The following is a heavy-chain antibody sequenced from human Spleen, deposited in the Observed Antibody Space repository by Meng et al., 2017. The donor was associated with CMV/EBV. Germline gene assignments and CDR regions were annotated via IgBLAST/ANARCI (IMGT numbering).Heavy chain of an antibody. CDR3: ARSSSWRGYFDY. CDR1: GYTFTGYY. Sequence: CKASGYTFTGYYMHWVRQAPGQGLEWMGWINPNSGSTNYAQWFQGRVTMTRDTSISTVYMELSRLRSDDTAVYYCARSSSWRGYFDYWGQGTLVTVSS. D-gene: IGHD6-13*01. V-gene: IGHV1-2*02. J-gene: IGHJ4*02. CDR2: INPNSGST.